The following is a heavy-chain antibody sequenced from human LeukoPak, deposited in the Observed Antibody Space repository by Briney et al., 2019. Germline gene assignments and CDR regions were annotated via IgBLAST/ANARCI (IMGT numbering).Heavy chain of an antibody. J-gene: IGHJ5*02. D-gene: IGHD3-10*01. V-gene: IGHV3-33*03. Sequence: AGGPLRLSCAASGFTFSSYGMHRVRQAPGKGPERVAAIWSDGSNKHYADSVKGRFTISRDNSNNTLFLQMSSLRAEDTAVYYCSGAGCVIWSAGFGPWGQGTLVTVSS. CDR3: SGAGCVIWSAGFGP. CDR2: IWSDGSNK. CDR1: GFTFSSYG.